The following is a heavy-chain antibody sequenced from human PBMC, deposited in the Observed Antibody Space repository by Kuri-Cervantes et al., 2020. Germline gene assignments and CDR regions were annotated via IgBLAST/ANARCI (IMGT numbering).Heavy chain of an antibody. D-gene: IGHD2-15*01. J-gene: IGHJ6*02. CDR3: ARDMVRVVVAPIHYYYYYGMDV. V-gene: IGHV3-23*01. Sequence: GGSLRLSCAASGFTFSSYAMSWVRQAPGKGLEWVSAISGSGGSTYYADSVKGRFTISRDNSKNTLYLQMNSLRAEDTAVYYCARDMVRVVVAPIHYYYYYGMDVWGQGTTVTVSS. CDR1: GFTFSSYA. CDR2: ISGSGGST.